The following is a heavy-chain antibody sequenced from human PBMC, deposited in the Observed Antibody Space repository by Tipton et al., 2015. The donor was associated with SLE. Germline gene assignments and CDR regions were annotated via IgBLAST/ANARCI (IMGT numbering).Heavy chain of an antibody. V-gene: IGHV3-9*01. CDR3: AKDNADILTGYYDY. D-gene: IGHD3-9*01. Sequence: VQLVQSGGGLVQPGRSLRLSCAASGFTFDDYAMHWVRQAPGKGLEWVSGISWNSGSIGYADSVKGRFTISRDNAKNSLYLQMNSLRAEDTALYYCAKDNADILTGYYDYWGQGTLVTVSS. CDR1: GFTFDDYA. J-gene: IGHJ4*02. CDR2: ISWNSGSI.